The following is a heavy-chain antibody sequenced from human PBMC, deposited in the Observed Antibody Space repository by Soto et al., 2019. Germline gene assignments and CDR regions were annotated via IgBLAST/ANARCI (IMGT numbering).Heavy chain of an antibody. V-gene: IGHV3-23*04. CDR3: ARKVSGSTGRPDLWYFAL. CDR1: GFTFSGYS. J-gene: IGHJ2*01. Sequence: EVQLVDSGGGLVQPGGSLRLSCAASGFTFSGYSLTWVRQAPGKGLEWVSAISGGGDATFYADSVKGRFTISRDNSKNILYLQMNTLRAEDTVVYYCARKVSGSTGRPDLWYFALWGRGTLVTVSS. CDR2: ISGGGDAT. D-gene: IGHD3-10*01.